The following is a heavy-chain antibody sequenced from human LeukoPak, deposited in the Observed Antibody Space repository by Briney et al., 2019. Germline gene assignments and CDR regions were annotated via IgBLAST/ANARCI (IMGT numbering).Heavy chain of an antibody. CDR1: GFSFGTSS. D-gene: IGHD3-16*01. V-gene: IGHV3-64D*06. CDR2: IHHDGSGT. Sequence: PGGSLRLPCLASGFSFGTSSMHWIRQTPGKGLEYVSAIHHDGSGTFYTDSVKDRFTISRDNSKNTLYLQMRSLRTEDTAVYYCVKDPFFHYGMDLWGQGTTVTVSS. J-gene: IGHJ6*02. CDR3: VKDPFFHYGMDL.